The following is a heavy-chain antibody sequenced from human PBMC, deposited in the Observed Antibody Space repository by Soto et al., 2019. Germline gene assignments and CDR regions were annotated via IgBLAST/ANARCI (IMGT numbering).Heavy chain of an antibody. Sequence: GESLKISCKASGYSFTSYWIGWVRQISGKGLEWMGITYPEDSQTLYSPSFQGQVTISVDKSISTVYLQWSSLKASDTAMYYCVRVPIGHSDDSGYSDSWGQGTQVTVPQ. J-gene: IGHJ5*01. CDR3: VRVPIGHSDDSGYSDS. CDR2: TYPEDSQT. V-gene: IGHV5-51*01. D-gene: IGHD3-22*01. CDR1: GYSFTSYW.